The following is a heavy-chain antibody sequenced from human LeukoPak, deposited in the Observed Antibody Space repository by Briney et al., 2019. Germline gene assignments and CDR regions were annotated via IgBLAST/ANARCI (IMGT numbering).Heavy chain of an antibody. CDR2: IYYSGST. Sequence: SETLSLTCTVSGGSIISYYWSWIREPPGKGLEWIGYIYYSGSTYYNPSLKSRVTISVDTSKNQFSLKLSSVTAADTAVYYCARGGRYCSGGSCPKYGMDVWGQGTTVTVSS. D-gene: IGHD2-15*01. V-gene: IGHV4-59*06. CDR1: GGSIISYY. CDR3: ARGGRYCSGGSCPKYGMDV. J-gene: IGHJ6*02.